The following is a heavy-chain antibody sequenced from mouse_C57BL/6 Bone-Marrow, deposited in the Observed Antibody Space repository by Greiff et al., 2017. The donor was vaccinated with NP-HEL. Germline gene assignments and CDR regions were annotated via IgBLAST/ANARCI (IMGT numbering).Heavy chain of an antibody. CDR1: GYTFTSYW. CDR3: ARRRNYDGYSYAMDY. V-gene: IGHV1-69*01. Sequence: VQLQQPGAELVMPGASVKLSCKASGYTFTSYWMHWVKQRPGQGLEWIGEIDPSDSYTNYNQKFKGKSTLTVDKSSSTAYMQLSSLTSEDSAVYYCARRRNYDGYSYAMDYWGQGTSVTVSS. D-gene: IGHD2-3*01. J-gene: IGHJ4*01. CDR2: IDPSDSYT.